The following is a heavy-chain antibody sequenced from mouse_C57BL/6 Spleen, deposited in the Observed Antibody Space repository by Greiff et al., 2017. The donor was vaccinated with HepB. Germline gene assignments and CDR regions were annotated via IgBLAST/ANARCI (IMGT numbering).Heavy chain of an antibody. CDR2: IDPSDSYT. CDR1: GYTFTSYW. J-gene: IGHJ2*01. Sequence: VQLQQPGAELVRPGTSVKLSCKASGYTFTSYWLHWVKQRPGQGLEWIGVIDPSDSYTNYNQKFKGKATLTVDTSSSTAYMQLSSLTSEDSAGYYCARDSSGYSYWGQGTTLTVSS. CDR3: ARDSSGYSY. V-gene: IGHV1-59*01. D-gene: IGHD3-2*02.